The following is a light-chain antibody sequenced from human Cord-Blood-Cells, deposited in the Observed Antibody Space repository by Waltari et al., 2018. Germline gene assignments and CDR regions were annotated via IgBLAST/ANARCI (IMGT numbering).Light chain of an antibody. J-gene: IGKJ1*01. CDR3: QQYYSTPT. CDR2: WAS. V-gene: IGKV4-1*01. CDR1: QSVLYSSNNKNY. Sequence: DIVMTQSPDSLAVSLGERATINCKSSQSVLYSSNNKNYLAWYQQKPGQPPKLPIYWASTRESGVPDRFSVSGSGRYFTLTISSLQAEDVAVYYCQQYYSTPTFGQGTKVEIK.